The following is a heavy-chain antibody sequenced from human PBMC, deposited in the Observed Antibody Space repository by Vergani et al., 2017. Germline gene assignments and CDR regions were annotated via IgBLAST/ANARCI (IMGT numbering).Heavy chain of an antibody. D-gene: IGHD5-18*01. J-gene: IGHJ4*02. CDR2: IRTSENGGTS. CDR3: TRGYKYGYD. CDR1: GFPFHDFG. V-gene: IGHV3-49*04. Sequence: EVKLVESGGGLVQPGQSLRLACITSGFPFHDFGINWVRQAPGKGLEWISLIRTSENGGTSHYAASVAGRFSFSRDDSKSVAYLQMDGLKTDDTATYYCTRGYKYGYDWGEGTLVTVSS.